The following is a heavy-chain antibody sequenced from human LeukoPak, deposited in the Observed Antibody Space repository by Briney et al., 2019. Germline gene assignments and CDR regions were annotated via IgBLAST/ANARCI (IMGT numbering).Heavy chain of an antibody. V-gene: IGHV3-23*01. Sequence: PGGSMRLSSAASGFTLSSYAMSWVRQAPGEGLEWVSAISGSGGSTFYADSVKGRFTLSRDNSKNTLYLQMSSLRAEDTAVYYCAKVSAPQVGATMIDYWGQGTLVTVSS. D-gene: IGHD1-26*01. CDR1: GFTLSSYA. CDR2: ISGSGGST. CDR3: AKVSAPQVGATMIDY. J-gene: IGHJ4*02.